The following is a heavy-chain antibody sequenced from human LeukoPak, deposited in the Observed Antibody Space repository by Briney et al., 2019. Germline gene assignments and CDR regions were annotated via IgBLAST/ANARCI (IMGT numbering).Heavy chain of an antibody. D-gene: IGHD2-21*02. CDR3: ARSICGGDCYYTIDY. Sequence: GGSLRLSCAASGFTFSSYSMNWVRQAPGKGLERVSSISSSSSYIYYADSVKGRFTISRDNAKNSLYLQMNSLRAEDTAVYYCARSICGGDCYYTIDYWGQGTLVTVSS. CDR2: ISSSSSYI. CDR1: GFTFSSYS. V-gene: IGHV3-21*01. J-gene: IGHJ4*02.